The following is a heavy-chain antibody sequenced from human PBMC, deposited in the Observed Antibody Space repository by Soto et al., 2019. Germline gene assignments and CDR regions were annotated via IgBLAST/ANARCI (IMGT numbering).Heavy chain of an antibody. D-gene: IGHD5-18*01. CDR2: MNPNSGNT. V-gene: IGHV1-8*01. CDR3: ARGPKDCYGYEYY. CDR1: GYTFTSYD. Sequence: QVQLVQSGAEVKKPGASVKVSCKASGYTFTSYDIHCVRQATGQGLEWMGWMNPNSGNTDYAQMFQGRVTMTRNSSIITVYMEVSSLTYADTAVYYCARGPKDCYGYEYYWGQGTLVTVSS. J-gene: IGHJ4*02.